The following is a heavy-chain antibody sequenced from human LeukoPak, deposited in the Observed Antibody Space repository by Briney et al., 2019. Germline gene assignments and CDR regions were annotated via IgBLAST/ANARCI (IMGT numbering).Heavy chain of an antibody. CDR3: ARDNRVRGVKNGMDV. CDR1: GGSISSYY. D-gene: IGHD3-10*01. J-gene: IGHJ6*04. CDR2: IYYSGST. Sequence: PPETLSLTCTVSGGSISSYYWSWIRQPPGKGLEWIGYIYYSGSTNYNPSLKSRVTISVDTSKNQFSLKLSSVTAADTAVYYCARDNRVRGVKNGMDVWGKGTTVTVSS. V-gene: IGHV4-59*01.